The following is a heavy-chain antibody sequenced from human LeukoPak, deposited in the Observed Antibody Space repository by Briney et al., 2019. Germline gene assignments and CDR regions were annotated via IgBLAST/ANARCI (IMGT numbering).Heavy chain of an antibody. CDR3: ARDPSNYYCSGGSCYSGDAFDI. D-gene: IGHD2-15*01. Sequence: PSETLSLTCSVSGGSVSNYYWSWIRQPPGKGLEWIGYVYYTGSTNYNPSLKSRVTMFEDKSKNQFSLKLSSVTAADTAVYYCARDPSNYYCSGGSCYSGDAFDIWGQGTMVTVSS. CDR2: VYYTGST. CDR1: GGSVSNYY. V-gene: IGHV4-59*02. J-gene: IGHJ3*02.